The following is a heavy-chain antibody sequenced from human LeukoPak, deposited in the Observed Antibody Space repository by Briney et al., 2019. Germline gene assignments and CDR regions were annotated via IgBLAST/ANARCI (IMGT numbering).Heavy chain of an antibody. Sequence: GASVKVSCKASGYTFTSYGISWVRQAPGQGLEWMGWINPNSGGTNYAQKFQGRVTMTRDTSISTAYMELSRLRSDDTAVYYCARDSPNYYMDVWGKGTTVTVSS. CDR1: GYTFTSYG. CDR2: INPNSGGT. J-gene: IGHJ6*03. CDR3: ARDSPNYYMDV. V-gene: IGHV1-2*02.